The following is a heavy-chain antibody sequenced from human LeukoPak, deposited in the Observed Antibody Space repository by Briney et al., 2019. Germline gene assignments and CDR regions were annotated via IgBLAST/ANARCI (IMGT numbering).Heavy chain of an antibody. CDR2: ISAYNGNT. CDR1: GYTFTSYG. J-gene: IGHJ5*02. V-gene: IGHV1-18*01. D-gene: IGHD2-2*01. Sequence: ASVKVSCKASGYTFTSYGISWVRQAPGQGLEWMGWISAYNGNTNYAQKLQGRVTMTTDTSTSTAYMELRSLRSDDTAVYYCARDHRACSSTSCPGGWFDPWGQGTLVTVSS. CDR3: ARDHRACSSTSCPGGWFDP.